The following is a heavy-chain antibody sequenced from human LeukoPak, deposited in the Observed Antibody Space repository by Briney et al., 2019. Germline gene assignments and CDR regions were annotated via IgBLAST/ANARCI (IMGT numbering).Heavy chain of an antibody. Sequence: PSETLSLTCTVSRGSISSYYWSWIRQPPGKGLEWIGYIYYSGSTNYNPSLKSRVTISVDTSKNQFSLKLRSVTAADTVLYYCAGIDYGDYVQHWGQGNLVTVSS. CDR3: AGIDYGDYVQH. J-gene: IGHJ1*01. CDR2: IYYSGST. V-gene: IGHV4-59*01. D-gene: IGHD4-17*01. CDR1: RGSISSYY.